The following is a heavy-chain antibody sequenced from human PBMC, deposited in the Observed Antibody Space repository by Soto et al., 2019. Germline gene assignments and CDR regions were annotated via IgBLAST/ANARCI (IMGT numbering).Heavy chain of an antibody. J-gene: IGHJ4*02. CDR1: GDSVSSNSAA. Sequence: SQTLSLTCAISGDSVSSNSAAWNWIRQSPSRGLEWLGRTYYRSKWYNDYAVSVKSRITINPDTSKNQFYLQLNSVTPEDTAVYYCARVTTAYDSSGYYYFDYWGQGTLVTVSS. D-gene: IGHD3-22*01. CDR3: ARVTTAYDSSGYYYFDY. V-gene: IGHV6-1*01. CDR2: TYYRSKWYN.